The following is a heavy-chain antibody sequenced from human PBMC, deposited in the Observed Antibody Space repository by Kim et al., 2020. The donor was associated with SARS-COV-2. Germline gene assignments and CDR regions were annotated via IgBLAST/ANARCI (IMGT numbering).Heavy chain of an antibody. J-gene: IGHJ4*02. CDR2: IGVYDSSV. CDR1: GYTSSSYG. V-gene: IGHV1-18*01. CDR3: VRDRLTTSNPLTLDF. Sequence: ASVKVSCKTSGYTSSSYGISWLRQAPGQGLEWMGWIGVYDSSVDYAQKFQGRVTMTRDTSTSTAFMELRNLISDDTAVYYCVRDRLTTSNPLTLDFWGQGTLVTVSS. D-gene: IGHD3-22*01.